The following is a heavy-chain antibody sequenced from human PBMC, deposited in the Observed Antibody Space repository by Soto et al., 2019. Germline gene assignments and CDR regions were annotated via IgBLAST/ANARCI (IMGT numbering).Heavy chain of an antibody. CDR1: GGSIRSSSYY. D-gene: IGHD1-26*01. V-gene: IGHV4-39*01. Sequence: TSETLSLTCTVSGGSIRSSSYYWDWIRQPPGKGLEWIGHIYYTGSTYYIPSLKSRVTISIDTSKNQFSLKLSSVTATDTAVYYCGRRPKSGSFHYYGVDVWGQGTTVTVSS. J-gene: IGHJ6*02. CDR2: IYYTGST. CDR3: GRRPKSGSFHYYGVDV.